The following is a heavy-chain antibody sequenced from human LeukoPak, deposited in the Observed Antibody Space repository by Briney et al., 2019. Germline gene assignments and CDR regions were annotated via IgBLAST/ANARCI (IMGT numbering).Heavy chain of an antibody. D-gene: IGHD6-13*01. Sequence: SETLPLTCTVSGGSISSYYWSWIRQPPGKGLEWIGYIYYSGSTNYNPSLKSRVTISVDTSKNQFSLKLSSVTAADTAVYYCARGIAAPPRFDPWGQGTLVTVSS. CDR1: GGSISSYY. J-gene: IGHJ5*02. CDR3: ARGIAAPPRFDP. CDR2: IYYSGST. V-gene: IGHV4-59*01.